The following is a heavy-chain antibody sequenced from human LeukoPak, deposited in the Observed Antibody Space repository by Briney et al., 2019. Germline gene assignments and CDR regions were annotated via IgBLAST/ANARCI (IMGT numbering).Heavy chain of an antibody. CDR1: AGSLSTNCYY. V-gene: IGHV4-39*07. CDR2: INDGGST. J-gene: IGHJ4*02. D-gene: IGHD2-15*01. Sequence: SETLSPTCSVAAGSLSTNCYYWGWLRQSPGKGLEWFGLINDGGSTNYSPGRKSRVTISVGTSKNQFSLNLNSVTAADTAVYYYARRGDIRVGAAALDGHDYWGQGTLVTVSS. CDR3: ARRGDIRVGAAALDGHDY.